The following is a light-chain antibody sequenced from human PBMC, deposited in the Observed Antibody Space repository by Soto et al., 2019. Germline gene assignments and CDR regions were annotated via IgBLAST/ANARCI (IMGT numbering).Light chain of an antibody. Sequence: QSVLTQPPSASGSPGQSVTISCTGTPSDVGGYLSVSWYQQHPGKAPKLIIFEVSRRPSGVPDRFSASKSGSTAFLTVSGLQAEDEAEYYCSSYACFNNYLFGSGTKVTVL. CDR1: PSDVGGYLS. CDR3: SSYACFNNYL. V-gene: IGLV2-8*01. CDR2: EVS. J-gene: IGLJ1*01.